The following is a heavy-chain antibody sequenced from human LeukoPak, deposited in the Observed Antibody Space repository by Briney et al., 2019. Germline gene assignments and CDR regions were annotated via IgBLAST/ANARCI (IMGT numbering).Heavy chain of an antibody. CDR2: IDPSDSYI. CDR3: ASSPTEAYCSGGNCYFLSDYFHH. Sequence: GESLKISCKGSGYTFTSYWISWVRQMPRKGLEWMGRIDPSDSYINYSPSFQGHVTISADKSFSTAYLQWSSLKASDTAIYYCASSPTEAYCSGGNCYFLSDYFHHWGQGTLVTVSS. D-gene: IGHD2-15*01. V-gene: IGHV5-10-1*01. CDR1: GYTFTSYW. J-gene: IGHJ1*01.